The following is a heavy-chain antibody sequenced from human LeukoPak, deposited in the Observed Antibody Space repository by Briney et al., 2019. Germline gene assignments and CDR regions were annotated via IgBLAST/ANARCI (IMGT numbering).Heavy chain of an antibody. V-gene: IGHV4-59*01. J-gene: IGHJ3*01. CDR2: IYYSGST. CDR1: GGSISSYY. CDR3: ARGASDIVVVPAPFDV. Sequence: SETLSLTCTVSGGSISSYYWSWIRQPPGKGLEWIGYIYYSGSTNYNPSLKSRVTISVDTSKNQFSLKLSSMTAADTAVYYCARGASDIVVVPAPFDVWGQGTMVTVSS. D-gene: IGHD2-2*01.